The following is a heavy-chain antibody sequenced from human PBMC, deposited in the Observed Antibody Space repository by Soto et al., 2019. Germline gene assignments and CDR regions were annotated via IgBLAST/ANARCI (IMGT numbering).Heavy chain of an antibody. CDR2: IYYSGST. CDR3: ARGVGHYDYIWGSYRSPSNAFDI. Sequence: SETLSLTCTVSGCSISSYYWSWIRQPPGKGLEWIGYIYYSGSTNYNPSLKSRVTISVDTSKNQFSLKLSSVTAADTAVYYCARGVGHYDYIWGSYRSPSNAFDIWGQGTMVTVSS. V-gene: IGHV4-59*01. D-gene: IGHD3-16*02. J-gene: IGHJ3*02. CDR1: GCSISSYY.